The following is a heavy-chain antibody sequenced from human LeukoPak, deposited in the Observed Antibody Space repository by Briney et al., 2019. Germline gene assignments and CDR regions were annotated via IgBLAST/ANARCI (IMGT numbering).Heavy chain of an antibody. CDR3: AKAQQLWYHFDY. Sequence: GGSLRLSCAASGFTFDDYAMHWVRQAPGKGLEWVSGISWNSGSIGYADSVKGRFTISRDNAKNSLYLQMNSLRPEDTALYYCAKAQQLWYHFDYWGQGTLVTVSS. CDR1: GFTFDDYA. CDR2: ISWNSGSI. J-gene: IGHJ4*02. D-gene: IGHD5-18*01. V-gene: IGHV3-9*01.